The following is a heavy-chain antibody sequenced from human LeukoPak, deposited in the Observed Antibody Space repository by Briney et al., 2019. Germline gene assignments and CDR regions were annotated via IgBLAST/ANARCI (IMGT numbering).Heavy chain of an antibody. CDR3: ARLPLYSSSWYGWFDP. D-gene: IGHD6-13*01. V-gene: IGHV1-69*13. J-gene: IGHJ5*02. CDR1: GGTFSSYA. Sequence: ASVKVSCKASGGTFSSYAISWVRQAPGQGLEWMGGIIPIFGTANYAQKFQGRVTITADESTSTAYMELSSLRSEDTAVYYCARLPLYSSSWYGWFDPWGQGTLVTVSS. CDR2: IIPIFGTA.